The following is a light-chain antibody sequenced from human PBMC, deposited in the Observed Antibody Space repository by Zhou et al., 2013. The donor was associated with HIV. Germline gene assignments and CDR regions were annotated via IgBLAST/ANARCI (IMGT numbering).Light chain of an antibody. CDR3: MQGTHWPWT. CDR1: QSLVSSDGNTY. CDR2: KVS. V-gene: IGKV2-30*01. J-gene: IGKJ1*01. Sequence: DAVMTQSPLSLPVTLGQPASISCRSSQSLVSSDGNTYLNWFQQRPGQSPRRLIYKVSNRDSAVPDRFSGSGSGTDFTLRISRVEAEDVGVYYCMQGTHWPWTFGQGTKVEIK.